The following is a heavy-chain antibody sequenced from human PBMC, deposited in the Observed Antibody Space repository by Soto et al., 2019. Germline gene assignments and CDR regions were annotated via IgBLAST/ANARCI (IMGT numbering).Heavy chain of an antibody. CDR2: IYYSGST. Sequence: QVQLQESGPGLVKPSQTLSLTCTVSGGSISSGGYYWSWIRQHPGKGLEWIGYIYYSGSTYYNPSLKSRVTISVDTSKNQFSLKLSSVTAADTAVYYCAREYYDIFTGYWGIDYWGQGTLVTVSS. CDR1: GGSISSGGYY. V-gene: IGHV4-31*03. J-gene: IGHJ4*02. CDR3: AREYYDIFTGYWGIDY. D-gene: IGHD3-9*01.